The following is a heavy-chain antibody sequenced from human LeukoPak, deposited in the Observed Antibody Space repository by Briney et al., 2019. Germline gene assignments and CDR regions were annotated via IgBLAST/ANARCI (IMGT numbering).Heavy chain of an antibody. CDR1: GFTFSSYR. D-gene: IGHD3-3*01. Sequence: GGSLRLSCAASGFTFSSYRMSWVRQAPGKGLEWVANIKQDGSEKYYVDSVKGRFTISRDNAKNSLYLQMNSLRAEDTAVYYCARHLLEWSPHDYWGQGTLVTVSS. J-gene: IGHJ4*02. V-gene: IGHV3-7*01. CDR3: ARHLLEWSPHDY. CDR2: IKQDGSEK.